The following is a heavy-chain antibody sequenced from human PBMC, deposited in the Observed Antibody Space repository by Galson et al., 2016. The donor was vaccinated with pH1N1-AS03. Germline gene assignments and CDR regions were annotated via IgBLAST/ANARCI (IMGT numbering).Heavy chain of an antibody. V-gene: IGHV1-46*01. CDR3: ARVSAGLTGYYYAMDV. CDR1: GYTFTSYY. CDR2: INPSDGNT. J-gene: IGHJ6*02. D-gene: IGHD4/OR15-4a*01. Sequence: SVKVSCKASGYTFTSYYIHWVRQAPGQGREWMGIINPSDGNTNYAQRFPGRVTMTRDTSTSTVYMELSSLRSDDTAVYYCARVSAGLTGYYYAMDVWGQGTTVTVSS.